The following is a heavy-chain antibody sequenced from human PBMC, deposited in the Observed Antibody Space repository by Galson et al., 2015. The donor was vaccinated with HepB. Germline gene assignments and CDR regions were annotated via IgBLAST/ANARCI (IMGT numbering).Heavy chain of an antibody. CDR2: IIPILGIA. CDR1: GGTFSSYT. V-gene: IGHV1-69*02. Sequence: SVKVSCKASGGTFSSYTISWVRQAPGQGLEWMGRIIPILGIANYAQKFQGRVTITADKSTSTAYMELSSLRSEDTAVYYCARAAAGTPSLGYYYGMDVWGQGTTVTVSS. D-gene: IGHD6-13*01. J-gene: IGHJ6*02. CDR3: ARAAAGTPSLGYYYGMDV.